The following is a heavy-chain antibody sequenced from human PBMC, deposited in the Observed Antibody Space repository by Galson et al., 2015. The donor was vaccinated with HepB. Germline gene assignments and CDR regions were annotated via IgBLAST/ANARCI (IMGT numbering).Heavy chain of an antibody. J-gene: IGHJ4*02. CDR2: IYSGGST. CDR3: AREVGDGYDYYFDA. D-gene: IGHD5-24*01. CDR1: GFTVSSKY. V-gene: IGHV3-66*01. Sequence: SLRLSCAASGFTVSSKYMNWVRQAPGKGLEWVSVIYSGGSTYYADSVKGRFTISRDNSKYTLYLQMNSLRAEDTAVYYCAREVGDGYDYYFDAWGQGTLVTVSS.